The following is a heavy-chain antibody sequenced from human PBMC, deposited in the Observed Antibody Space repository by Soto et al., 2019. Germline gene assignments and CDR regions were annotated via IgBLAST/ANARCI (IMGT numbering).Heavy chain of an antibody. Sequence: QVQLVESGGGVVQPGRSLRLSCAASGFTFSSYGMHWVRQAPGKGLEWVAVISYDGSNKYYADSVKGRFTISRDNSKNTLYLKMNSLRAEDTAVYYCAKDLARGNSYFDYWGQGTLVTVSS. CDR3: AKDLARGNSYFDY. V-gene: IGHV3-30*18. D-gene: IGHD6-6*01. CDR1: GFTFSSYG. CDR2: ISYDGSNK. J-gene: IGHJ4*02.